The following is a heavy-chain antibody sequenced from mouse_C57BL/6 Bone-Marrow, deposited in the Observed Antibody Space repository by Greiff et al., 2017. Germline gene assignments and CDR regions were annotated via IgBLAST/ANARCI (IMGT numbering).Heavy chain of an antibody. CDR2: IDPETGGT. J-gene: IGHJ1*03. Sequence: QVHVKQPGAELVRPGASVTLSCKASGYTFTDYEMHWVKQTPVHGLEWIGAIDPETGGTAYNQKFKGKAILTADKSSSTAYMELRSLTSEDSAVYYGTGAGGTVVAYGYFDVWGTGTTVTVSS. D-gene: IGHD1-1*01. CDR1: GYTFTDYE. CDR3: TGAGGTVVAYGYFDV. V-gene: IGHV1-15*01.